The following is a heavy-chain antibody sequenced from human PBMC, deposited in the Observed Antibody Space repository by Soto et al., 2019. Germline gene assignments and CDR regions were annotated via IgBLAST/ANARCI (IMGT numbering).Heavy chain of an antibody. J-gene: IGHJ6*02. Sequence: GGSLRLSCAASGFTFSSYSMNWVRQAPGKGLEWVSYISSSSSTIYYADSVKGRFTISRDNAKNSLYLQMNSLRDEDTAVYYCARDTAVGQQLADYYYYGMDVWGQGTTVTVSS. D-gene: IGHD6-13*01. CDR1: GFTFSSYS. CDR3: ARDTAVGQQLADYYYYGMDV. CDR2: ISSSSSTI. V-gene: IGHV3-48*02.